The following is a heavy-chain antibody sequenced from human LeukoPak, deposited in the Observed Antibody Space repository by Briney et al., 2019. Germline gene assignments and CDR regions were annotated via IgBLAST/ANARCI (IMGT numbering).Heavy chain of an antibody. V-gene: IGHV1-2*02. CDR1: GYTFTGYY. CDR3: AATEPDNYHYYGMGV. J-gene: IGHJ6*02. D-gene: IGHD4-17*01. CDR2: INPNSGGT. Sequence: ASVKISCKASGYTFTGYYMHWVRQAPGQGLEWMGWINPNSGGTNYAQKFQGRVTMTRDTSISTAYMELSRLRSDDTAVYYCAATEPDNYHYYGMGVWGQGTTVTVSS.